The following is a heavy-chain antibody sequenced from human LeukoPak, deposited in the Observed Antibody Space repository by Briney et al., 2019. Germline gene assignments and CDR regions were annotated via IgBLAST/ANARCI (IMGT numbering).Heavy chain of an antibody. Sequence: SETLSLTCAVSGGSISSGGSSWSWIRQPPGTGLEWLGYIYHSGSTYYNPSLKSRVTISVDRSKNQFSLKLSSVTAADTAVYYCARDHPSGYYFDYWGQGTLVTVSS. D-gene: IGHD5-12*01. CDR3: ARDHPSGYYFDY. V-gene: IGHV4-30-2*01. J-gene: IGHJ4*02. CDR2: IYHSGST. CDR1: GGSISSGGSS.